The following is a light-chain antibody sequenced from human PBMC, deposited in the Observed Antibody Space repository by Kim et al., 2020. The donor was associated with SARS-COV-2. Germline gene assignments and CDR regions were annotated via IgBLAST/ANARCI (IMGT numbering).Light chain of an antibody. J-gene: IGKJ5*01. CDR1: QSVSSN. Sequence: EIVMTQSPDTLSVSPGERATLSCRASQSVSSNLAWYQQKPGQAPRLLIYGASTRASTRATGIPARFSASGSGTESTLTISSLQSEDFAIYYCQQYNSWPITFGQGTRLEIK. CDR3: QQYNSWPIT. CDR2: GASTRAS. V-gene: IGKV3-15*01.